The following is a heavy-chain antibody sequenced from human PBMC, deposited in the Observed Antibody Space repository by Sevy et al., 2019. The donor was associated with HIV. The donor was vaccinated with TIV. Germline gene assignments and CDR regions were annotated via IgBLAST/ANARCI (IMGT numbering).Heavy chain of an antibody. V-gene: IGHV1-69*13. CDR3: ASEYSSSSPTYYYGMDV. CDR1: GGTFSSYA. CDR2: IIPIFGTA. D-gene: IGHD6-6*01. Sequence: ASVKVSCKASGGTFSSYAISWVRQAPGQGLEWMGGIIPIFGTANYAQKFQGRVTITADESTSTAYMERSSLRSEDTAVYYCASEYSSSSPTYYYGMDVWGQGTTVTVSS. J-gene: IGHJ6*02.